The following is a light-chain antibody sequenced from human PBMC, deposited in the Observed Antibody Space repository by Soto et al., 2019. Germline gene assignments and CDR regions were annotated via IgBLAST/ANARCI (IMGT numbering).Light chain of an antibody. Sequence: QSALTQPASVSGSPGQSITISCTGTSNDIGGYNYVSWYQHLPGKAPKLIIYEVSNRPSGVSNRFSGSKSGNTASLTISRLQDEDEADYYCSSYISTYTPYILGTGTKVTVL. CDR2: EVS. CDR1: SNDIGGYNY. V-gene: IGLV2-14*01. CDR3: SSYISTYTPYI. J-gene: IGLJ1*01.